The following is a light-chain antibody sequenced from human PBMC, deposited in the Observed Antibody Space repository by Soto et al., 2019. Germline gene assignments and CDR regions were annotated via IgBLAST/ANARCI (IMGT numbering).Light chain of an antibody. CDR2: GAF. V-gene: IGKV1-16*02. CDR1: QDISNY. J-gene: IGKJ5*01. CDR3: QQYDSIPIT. Sequence: DIPMTQSPSSLSAFVGDTVTITCRASQDISNYLAWFQQKPGKAPKSLIYGAFSLQSGVPSKFSGSGSGTEFTLTISSLQPEDFATYYCQQYDSIPITFGQGTRLEIK.